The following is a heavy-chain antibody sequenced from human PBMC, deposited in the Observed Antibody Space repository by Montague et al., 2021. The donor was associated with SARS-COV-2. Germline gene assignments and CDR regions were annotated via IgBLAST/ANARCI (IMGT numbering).Heavy chain of an antibody. D-gene: IGHD2-2*01. J-gene: IGHJ5*02. V-gene: IGHV4-31*03. CDR3: ARARVVVPTISNWFDP. Sequence: TLSLTCTVSGGSISSGGYYWGWIRQHPGKGLEWIGCLYYSGSTYYNPSLKSRLTISVDTSKNRCSLKLSSVTAADTAMYYCARARVVVPTISNWFDPGGHGTLFTVS. CDR2: LYYSGST. CDR1: GGSISSGGYY.